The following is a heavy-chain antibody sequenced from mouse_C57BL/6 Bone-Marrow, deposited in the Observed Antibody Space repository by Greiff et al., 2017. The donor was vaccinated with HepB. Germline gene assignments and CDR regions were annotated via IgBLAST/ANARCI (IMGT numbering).Heavy chain of an antibody. D-gene: IGHD1-1*01. V-gene: IGHV2-2*01. CDR2: IWSGGST. CDR3: ARSITTVRGAMDY. J-gene: IGHJ4*01. CDR1: GFSLTSYG. Sequence: VKLVESGPGLVQPSQRLSITCTVSGFSLTSYGVHWVRQSPGKGLEWLGVIWSGGSTDYNAAFISRLSISKDNSKSQVFFKMNSLQADDTAIYYCARSITTVRGAMDYWGQGTSVTVSS.